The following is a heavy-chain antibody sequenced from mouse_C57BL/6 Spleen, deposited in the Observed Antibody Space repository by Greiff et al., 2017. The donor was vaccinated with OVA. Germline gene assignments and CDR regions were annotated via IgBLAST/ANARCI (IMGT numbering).Heavy chain of an antibody. CDR2: IRLKSDNYAT. V-gene: IGHV6-3*01. D-gene: IGHD2-5*01. CDR1: GFTFSNYW. CDR3: TQPSYSNGVAY. J-gene: IGHJ3*01. Sequence: EVMLVESGGGLVQPGGSMKLSCVASGFTFSNYWMNWVRQSPEKGLEWVAQIRLKSDNYATHYAESVKGRFTISRDDSKSSVYLQMNNLRAEDTGIYYCTQPSYSNGVAYWGQGTLVTVSA.